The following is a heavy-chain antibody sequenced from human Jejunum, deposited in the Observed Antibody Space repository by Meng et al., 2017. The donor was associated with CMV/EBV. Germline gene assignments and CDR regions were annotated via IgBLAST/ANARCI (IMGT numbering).Heavy chain of an antibody. Sequence: QVHLLQSGAEVKKPGASVRVSFEASGYTFASDGISWLRQAPGQGLEWMGWFVNNVDTYSAQKFQGRVTMTTDTSTSTAYMELRCLRSDDTAVYYCARDRNVPGNSEFDYWGQGTLVTVSS. CDR1: GYTFASDG. CDR3: ARDRNVPGNSEFDY. D-gene: IGHD6-19*01. J-gene: IGHJ4*02. V-gene: IGHV1-18*01. CDR2: FVNNVDT.